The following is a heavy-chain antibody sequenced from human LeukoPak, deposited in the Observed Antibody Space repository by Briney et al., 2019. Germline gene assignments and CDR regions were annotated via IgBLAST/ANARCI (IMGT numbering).Heavy chain of an antibody. V-gene: IGHV3-21*01. CDR3: ARYTSNVVGKRHYFDY. CDR2: VSSSSSYI. J-gene: IGHJ4*02. D-gene: IGHD1-26*01. Sequence: PGGSLRLSCAASGFTFSSYSMNWVRQAPGKGLEWVSSVSSSSSYIYYADSVKGRFTISRDNAKNSLYLQMNSLRAEDTAVYYCARYTSNVVGKRHYFDYWGQGTLVTVSS. CDR1: GFTFSSYS.